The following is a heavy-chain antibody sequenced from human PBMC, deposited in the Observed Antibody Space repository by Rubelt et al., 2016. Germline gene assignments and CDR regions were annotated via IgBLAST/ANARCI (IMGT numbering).Heavy chain of an antibody. CDR1: GGSISSNIW. J-gene: IGHJ6*02. Sequence: QVQLQESGPGLVKPSGTLSLTCAVSGGSISSNIWWSWVRQPPGKGLEWIGGLYYSGSTYFNPSLRSRVTVSLDASKNQVSRKVISVTAADTAVYYCVAEGFNYHGMDVWGQGTTVTVAS. CDR3: VAEGFNYHGMDV. V-gene: IGHV4-4*02. CDR2: LYYSGST.